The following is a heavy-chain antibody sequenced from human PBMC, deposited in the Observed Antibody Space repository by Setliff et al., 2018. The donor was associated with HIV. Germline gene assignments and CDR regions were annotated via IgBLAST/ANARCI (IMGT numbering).Heavy chain of an antibody. CDR2: IDPNSGGT. CDR3: ARAAGYSSSWHRYAFEI. D-gene: IGHD6-13*01. J-gene: IGHJ3*02. Sequence: GASVKVSCKASGYTFTGYYLHWVRQAPGQGLEWMGWIDPNSGGTNYEQKFQGRVSMTRDTSISTVYMELSSLRSDDTAVYYCARAAGYSSSWHRYAFEIWGQGTRVTVSS. CDR1: GYTFTGYY. V-gene: IGHV1-2*02.